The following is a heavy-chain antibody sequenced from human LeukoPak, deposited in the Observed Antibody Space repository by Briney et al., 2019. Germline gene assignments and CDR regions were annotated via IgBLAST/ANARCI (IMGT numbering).Heavy chain of an antibody. V-gene: IGHV3-74*01. Sequence: GGSLRLSCAASGFTFSSYWMHWVRQAPGKGLVWVSRINSDGSSTSYADSVEGRFTISRDNAKNTLYLQMNSLRAEDTAVYYCARFNLAGSSGIDYWGQGTLVTVSS. D-gene: IGHD3-22*01. CDR3: ARFNLAGSSGIDY. CDR2: INSDGSST. J-gene: IGHJ4*02. CDR1: GFTFSSYW.